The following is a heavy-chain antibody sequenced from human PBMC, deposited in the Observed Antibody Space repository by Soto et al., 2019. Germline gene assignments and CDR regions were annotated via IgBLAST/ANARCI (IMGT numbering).Heavy chain of an antibody. V-gene: IGHV4-38-2*01. CDR3: ARAGAAAGLNWFDP. J-gene: IGHJ5*02. D-gene: IGHD6-13*01. Sequence: PSETLSLTCAVSGYSISSGYYWGWIRQPPGKGLEWIGSMFHSGSTYYNPSLKSRVTISVDTSKNQFSLKLSSVTAADTAVYYCARAGAAAGLNWFDPWGQGTLVTVSS. CDR2: MFHSGST. CDR1: GYSISSGYY.